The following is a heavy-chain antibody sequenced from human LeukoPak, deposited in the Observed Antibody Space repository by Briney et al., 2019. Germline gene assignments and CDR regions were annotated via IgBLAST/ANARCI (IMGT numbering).Heavy chain of an antibody. Sequence: PGGSLRLSCAASGFTFSSYAISWVRQAPGRGLEWVSCITFSGTTFSADSVKGRFTISRDNAKNSLYLQMNSLRAEDTALYCCARDPYYGSGSYPDAFDIWGQGTMVTVSS. J-gene: IGHJ3*02. CDR2: ITFSGTT. CDR1: GFTFSSYA. V-gene: IGHV3-23*01. D-gene: IGHD3-10*01. CDR3: ARDPYYGSGSYPDAFDI.